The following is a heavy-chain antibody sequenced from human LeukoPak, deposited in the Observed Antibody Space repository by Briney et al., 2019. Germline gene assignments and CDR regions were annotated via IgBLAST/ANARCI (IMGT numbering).Heavy chain of an antibody. Sequence: SETLSLTCTVSGGSISSSSYYWGWIRQPPGKGLEWIGSIYYSGSTYYNPSLKSRVTISVDTSKNQFSLKLSSVTAADTAVYYCARGSYGSPGYWGQGTLVTVSS. CDR2: IYYSGST. D-gene: IGHD3-10*01. CDR1: GGSISSSSYY. CDR3: ARGSYGSPGY. J-gene: IGHJ4*02. V-gene: IGHV4-39*07.